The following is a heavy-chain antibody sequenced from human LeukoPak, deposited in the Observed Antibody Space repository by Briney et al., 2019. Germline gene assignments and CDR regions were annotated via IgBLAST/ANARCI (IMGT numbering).Heavy chain of an antibody. V-gene: IGHV4-59*01. Sequence: SETLSLTCTVSGGSISSYYWSWIRQPPGKGLEWIGYIYYSGSTNYNPSLKSRVTISVDTSKNQFSLKLSSVTAADTAVYYCGRESPGDESWFDPWGQGTLVTVSS. J-gene: IGHJ5*02. CDR3: GRESPGDESWFDP. CDR2: IYYSGST. CDR1: GGSISSYY.